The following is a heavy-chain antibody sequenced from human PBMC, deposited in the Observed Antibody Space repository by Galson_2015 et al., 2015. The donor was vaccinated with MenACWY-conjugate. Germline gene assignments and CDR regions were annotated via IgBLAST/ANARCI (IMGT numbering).Heavy chain of an antibody. J-gene: IGHJ3*01. CDR3: ARDCSSVWYSALDF. CDR2: IKEDGSEK. D-gene: IGHD6-13*01. CDR1: GFTFSSNW. Sequence: SLRLSCAASGFTFSSNWMSWVRQVPGKGLEWVANIKEDGSEKYYVDSVKGRFTISRDNAKNSLFLQMNSLRAEDTAVYYCARDCSSVWYSALDFWGQGTLVTVSS. V-gene: IGHV3-7*03.